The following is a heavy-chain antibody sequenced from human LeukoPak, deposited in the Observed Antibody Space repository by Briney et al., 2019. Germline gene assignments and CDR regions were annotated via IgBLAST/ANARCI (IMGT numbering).Heavy chain of an antibody. CDR3: ARHSLYSSSWS. Sequence: SETLSLTCTVSGGSISSYYWSWIRQPPGKGLEWIGYIYYSGSTNYNPSLKSRVTISVDTSKNQFSLKLSSVTAADTAVYCCARHSLYSSSWSWGQGTLVTVSS. V-gene: IGHV4-59*08. J-gene: IGHJ4*02. CDR2: IYYSGST. CDR1: GGSISSYY. D-gene: IGHD6-13*01.